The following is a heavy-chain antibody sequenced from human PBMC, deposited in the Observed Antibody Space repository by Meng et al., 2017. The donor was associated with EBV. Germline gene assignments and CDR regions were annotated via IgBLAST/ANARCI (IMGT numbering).Heavy chain of an antibody. J-gene: IGHJ5*02. CDR2: INPSGASK. Sequence: GHEVKKRGATVKVAWKASGYPYTNYYMQWVRTAPGQGLEGMGIINPSGASKSNTQKFQGRVTMTRDTSTSTVYMELSSLRSEDTAVYYCARNGIAAWGWFDPWGQGTLVTVSS. V-gene: IGHV1-46*01. D-gene: IGHD6-13*01. CDR1: GYPYTNYY. CDR3: ARNGIAAWGWFDP.